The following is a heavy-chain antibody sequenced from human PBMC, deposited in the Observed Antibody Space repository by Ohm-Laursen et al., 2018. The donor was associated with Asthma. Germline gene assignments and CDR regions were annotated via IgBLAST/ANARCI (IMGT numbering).Heavy chain of an antibody. Sequence: SLRLSCSAYKFTFSNHWMNWVRQAPGKGLEWVSGISGSGGDTYYADSVRGRFTISRDISKNTLYLQMNRLRAEDTAVYYCAKDYGDSNWFDPWGQGTLVTVSS. J-gene: IGHJ5*02. CDR2: ISGSGGDT. CDR1: KFTFSNHW. CDR3: AKDYGDSNWFDP. V-gene: IGHV3-23*01. D-gene: IGHD4-17*01.